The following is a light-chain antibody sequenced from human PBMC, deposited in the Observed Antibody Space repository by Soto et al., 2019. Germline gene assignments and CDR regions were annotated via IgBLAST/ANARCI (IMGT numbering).Light chain of an antibody. V-gene: IGLV2-23*01. CDR2: VAT. CDR1: SNDVGRYNL. CDR3: CSYAGSYTLV. Sequence: QSALTQPASVSGSPGQSITISCTGTSNDVGRYNLVSWYQHHPGKAPKLIIYVATKRPSGVPDRFSGSKSGNTASLTISGLQAEDEADYYCCSYAGSYTLVFGGGTKLTVL. J-gene: IGLJ2*01.